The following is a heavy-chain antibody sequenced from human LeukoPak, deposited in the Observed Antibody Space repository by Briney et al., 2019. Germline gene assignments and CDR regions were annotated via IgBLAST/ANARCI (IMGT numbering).Heavy chain of an antibody. Sequence: PGGSLRLSCAASGFIFNKHAMSWVRQAPGKGLEWVSGLSGSGSSTDYADSVKGRFTVSRDNSKNTLYLQMNSLRAEDTAVYYCAKEGFDSWGQGTLVTVSS. CDR1: GFIFNKHA. J-gene: IGHJ4*02. CDR3: AKEGFDS. V-gene: IGHV3-23*01. CDR2: LSGSGSST.